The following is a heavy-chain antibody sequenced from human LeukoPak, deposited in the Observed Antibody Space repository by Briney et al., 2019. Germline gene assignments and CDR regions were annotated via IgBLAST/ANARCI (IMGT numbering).Heavy chain of an antibody. CDR1: GYTFTSYG. V-gene: IGHV1-18*01. J-gene: IGHJ4*02. D-gene: IGHD5-24*01. CDR3: AREDQEMATRY. Sequence: WASVKVSCKASGYTFTSYGISWVRQAPGQGLEWMGWISAYNGNTNYTQKLQGRVTMTTDTSTSTAYMELRSLRSDDKAVYYCAREDQEMATRYWGQGTLVTVSS. CDR2: ISAYNGNT.